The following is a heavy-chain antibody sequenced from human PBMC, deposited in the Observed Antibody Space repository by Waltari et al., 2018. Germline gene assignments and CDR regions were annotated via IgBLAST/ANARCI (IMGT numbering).Heavy chain of an antibody. J-gene: IGHJ3*02. CDR1: GFPISSNA. CDR2: ISGSGGGT. CDR3: AKDRRYISSWSTVFDI. D-gene: IGHD6-13*01. V-gene: IGHV3-23*01. Sequence: EVQLLESGGGLVQPGGSLRLSCAASGFPISSNAMHWVRQAPGKGLEWVSGISGSGGGTYYADSVKGRFTISRDNSKNTLYLQMNSLRAGDTAVYYCAKDRRYISSWSTVFDIWGQGTMVTVSS.